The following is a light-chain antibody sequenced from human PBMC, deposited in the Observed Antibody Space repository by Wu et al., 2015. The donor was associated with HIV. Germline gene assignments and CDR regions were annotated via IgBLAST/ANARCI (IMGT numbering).Light chain of an antibody. V-gene: IGKV1-33*01. CDR3: QQYDSLPLT. J-gene: IGKJ4*01. CDR1: QDIANY. Sequence: DFQLTQSPSSLSASVGDRVTITCQASQDIANYLSWYQQRPGKAPELLIYDASNLETGVPSRFSGSGAGTHFTFTINSLQPADIATYYCQQYDSLPLTFGGGTKVEIK. CDR2: DAS.